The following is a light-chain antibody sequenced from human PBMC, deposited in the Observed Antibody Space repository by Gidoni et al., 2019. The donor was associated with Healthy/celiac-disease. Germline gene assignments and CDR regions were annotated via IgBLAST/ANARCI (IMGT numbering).Light chain of an antibody. V-gene: IGLV7-43*01. CDR1: TGAVTSGYY. CDR2: STS. CDR3: LLYYGGAQLV. J-gene: IGLJ3*02. Sequence: QTVVTQEPSLTVSTGGTVTLTCTSSTGAVTSGYYPNWLHQKPAQAPRALIYSTSNKHPWTPARFSGSLLGGKAALTLSGVQPEDEAEYYCLLYYGGAQLVFGGGTKLTVL.